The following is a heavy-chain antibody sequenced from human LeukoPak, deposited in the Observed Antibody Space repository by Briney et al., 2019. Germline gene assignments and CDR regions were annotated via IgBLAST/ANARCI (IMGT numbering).Heavy chain of an antibody. CDR3: ARDYRYCSSTSCYTAEYYFDY. V-gene: IGHV1-18*01. D-gene: IGHD2-2*02. Sequence: ASVKVSCKASGYTFTSCGISWVRQAPGQGLEWMGWISAYNGNTNYAQKLQGRVTMTTDTSTSTAYMELRSLRSDDTAVYYCARDYRYCSSTSCYTAEYYFDYWGQGTLVTVSS. CDR2: ISAYNGNT. CDR1: GYTFTSCG. J-gene: IGHJ4*02.